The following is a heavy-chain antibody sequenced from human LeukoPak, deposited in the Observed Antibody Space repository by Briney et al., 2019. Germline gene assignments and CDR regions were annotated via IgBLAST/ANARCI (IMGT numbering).Heavy chain of an antibody. V-gene: IGHV3-30-3*01. D-gene: IGHD4-17*01. Sequence: GRSLRLSCAASGFTFSSYAMHWVRQAPGKGLEWVAVISYDGSNKYYADSVKGRFTISRDNSKNTLHLQMNSLRAEDTAVYYCARAAGRTTVTTLFDPWGQGTLVTVSS. CDR3: ARAAGRTTVTTLFDP. J-gene: IGHJ5*02. CDR1: GFTFSSYA. CDR2: ISYDGSNK.